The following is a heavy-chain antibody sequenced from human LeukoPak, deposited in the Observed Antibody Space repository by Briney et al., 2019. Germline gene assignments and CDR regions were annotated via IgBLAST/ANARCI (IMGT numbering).Heavy chain of an antibody. J-gene: IGHJ4*02. D-gene: IGHD3-22*01. CDR1: GFTFSSYW. V-gene: IGHV3-74*01. CDR2: INSDGSST. CDR3: VPYDSSGYNDY. Sequence: GSLRLSCAASGFTFSSYWMHWVRQAPGKGLVWVSRINSDGSSTSYADSVKGRFTISRDNAKNTLYLQMNSLRAEDTAVYYCVPYDSSGYNDYWGQGTLVTVSS.